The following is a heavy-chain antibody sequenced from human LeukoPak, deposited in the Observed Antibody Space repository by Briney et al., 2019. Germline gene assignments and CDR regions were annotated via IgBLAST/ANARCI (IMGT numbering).Heavy chain of an antibody. V-gene: IGHV3-23*01. CDR3: AKPTGITFGGVIVLGYFDY. J-gene: IGHJ4*02. D-gene: IGHD3-16*02. CDR2: ISGSGGST. CDR1: GFTFSSYA. Sequence: GGSLRLSCAASGFTFSSYAMSWVRQAPGKGLEWVSAISGSGGSTYYADSVKGRFTISRDNSKNTLYLQMNSLRAEDTAVYYCAKPTGITFGGVIVLGYFDYWGQGTLVTVSS.